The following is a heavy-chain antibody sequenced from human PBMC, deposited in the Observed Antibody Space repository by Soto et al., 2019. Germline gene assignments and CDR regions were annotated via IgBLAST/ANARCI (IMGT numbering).Heavy chain of an antibody. V-gene: IGHV4-39*01. Sequence: SETLSLTCTVSGDSIISSDFDWGWVRQPPGKGLEWIGSIFYLGSSYYNPSLKSRVTMSVDTSKNQFSLRLRSVTAADTALYFCARHSLALRKNNWFDPWGQGIMVTVSS. CDR2: IFYLGSS. D-gene: IGHD3-3*02. J-gene: IGHJ5*02. CDR1: GDSIISSDFD. CDR3: ARHSLALRKNNWFDP.